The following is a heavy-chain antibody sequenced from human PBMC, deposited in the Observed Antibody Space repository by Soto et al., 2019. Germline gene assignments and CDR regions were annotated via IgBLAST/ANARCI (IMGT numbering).Heavy chain of an antibody. J-gene: IGHJ6*02. D-gene: IGHD5-18*01. V-gene: IGHV3-23*01. Sequence: GGSLRLSCAASGFTFSSYAMSWVRQAPGKGLEWVSAISGSGGSTYYADSVKGRFTISRDNSKNTLYLQMNSLRAEDTAVYYCAKEFAAMVSGYYYYGMDVWGQGTTVTVSS. CDR1: GFTFSSYA. CDR3: AKEFAAMVSGYYYYGMDV. CDR2: ISGSGGST.